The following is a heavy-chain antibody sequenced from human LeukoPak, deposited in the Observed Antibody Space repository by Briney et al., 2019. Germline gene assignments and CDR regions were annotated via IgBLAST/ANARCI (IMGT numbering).Heavy chain of an antibody. CDR2: INPNTGDT. CDR1: GYTFTDYF. J-gene: IGHJ6*03. CDR3: ARVNDYYDLMTYYYYMDV. Sequence: ASVKVSCKASGYTFTDYFIHWVRQAPVQGLEWMGWINPNTGDTNYAQNFQGRVTMTRDTSISTAYMELSRLRSDDTAIYYCARVNDYYDLMTYYYYMDVWGKGTTVTIS. V-gene: IGHV1-2*02. D-gene: IGHD3-22*01.